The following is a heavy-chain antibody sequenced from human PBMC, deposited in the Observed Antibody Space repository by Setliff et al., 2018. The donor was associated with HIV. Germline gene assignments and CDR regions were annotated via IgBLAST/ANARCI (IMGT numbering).Heavy chain of an antibody. Sequence: SETLSLTCTVSGGSISSYYWSWIRQPPGKRLEWIGYIYYTGSTNYNPSLKSRVTISLDTSKNQFSLNLSSVTAADTAVYYCVTSSSWSSRLNFWGPGMLVTVSS. J-gene: IGHJ4*02. CDR3: VTSSSWSSRLNF. V-gene: IGHV4-59*12. CDR2: IYYTGST. CDR1: GGSISSYY. D-gene: IGHD2-2*01.